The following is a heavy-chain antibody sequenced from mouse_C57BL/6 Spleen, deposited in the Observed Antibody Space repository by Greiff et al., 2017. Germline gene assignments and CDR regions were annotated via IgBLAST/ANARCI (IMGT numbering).Heavy chain of an antibody. CDR1: GYTFTSYW. D-gene: IGHD4-1*01. J-gene: IGHJ2*01. CDR2: IEPSDSYT. Sequence: QVQLQQPGAELVRPGPSVKLSCTASGYTFTSYWMHWVKQRPGQGLEWIGVIEPSDSYTNYNQKFKGKATLTVDTSSRTAYMQLSSLTSEDSAVYYCARYWGHFDYGGQGTTLTVSS. V-gene: IGHV1-59*01. CDR3: ARYWGHFDY.